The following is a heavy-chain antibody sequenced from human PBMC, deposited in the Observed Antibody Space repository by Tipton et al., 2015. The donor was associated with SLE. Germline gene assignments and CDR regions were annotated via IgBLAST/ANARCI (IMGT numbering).Heavy chain of an antibody. J-gene: IGHJ4*02. CDR3: ARHLTIMAPPGLHI. D-gene: IGHD5-12*01. V-gene: IGHV1-18*01. Sequence: QLVQSGAEVKKPGASVKVSCKASGYTFTSYGVSWVRQAPGQGLECMGWISAYNGNTNYAQKLQGRVTMTTDTSTSTAYMELRSLRSDDTAVYYCARHLTIMAPPGLHIWGQGIWVTVSS. CDR1: GYTFTSYG. CDR2: ISAYNGNT.